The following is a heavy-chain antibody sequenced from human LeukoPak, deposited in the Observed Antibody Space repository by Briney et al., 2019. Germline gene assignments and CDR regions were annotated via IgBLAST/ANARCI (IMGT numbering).Heavy chain of an antibody. V-gene: IGHV5-51*01. D-gene: IGHD2-2*01. J-gene: IGHJ5*02. Sequence: GESLKISCKGSGYSFTSYWIGWVRQMPGKGLEWMGIIYPGDSDTRYSPSFQGQVTISADKSISTAYLQWSSLKASDTAMYYCAITNYCSSTSCSDNNWFDPWGQGTLVTVSS. CDR1: GYSFTSYW. CDR2: IYPGDSDT. CDR3: AITNYCSSTSCSDNNWFDP.